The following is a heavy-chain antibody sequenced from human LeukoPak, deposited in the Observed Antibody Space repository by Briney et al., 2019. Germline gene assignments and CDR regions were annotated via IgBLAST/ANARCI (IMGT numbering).Heavy chain of an antibody. CDR2: IHPSGML. D-gene: IGHD3-22*01. CDR3: SRGLDSRKLGY. CDR1: GASFNSDDQY. J-gene: IGHJ4*02. Sequence: PSETLSLTCTVSGASFNSDDQYWNWIRHSPGKGLEWIGSIHPSGMLYNNPSLESRVTMSRDTSKNQFTLNLNSVTAADTAVYFCSRGLDSRKLGYWGQGILVTVSS. V-gene: IGHV4-31*03.